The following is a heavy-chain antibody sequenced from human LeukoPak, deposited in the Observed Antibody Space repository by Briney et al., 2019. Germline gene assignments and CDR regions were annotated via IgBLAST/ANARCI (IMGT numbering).Heavy chain of an antibody. V-gene: IGHV1-2*02. CDR1: GYTFTGYY. D-gene: IGHD5-24*01. CDR3: ARDYVEMSTIRDFGY. CDR2: INSNSGGT. Sequence: GASVKVSCKASGYTFTGYYMHWVRQAPGQGLEWMGWINSNSGGTNYAQKFQGRVTMTRDTSISTVYMELSRLRSDDTAVYFCARDYVEMSTIRDFGYWGQGTLVTVSS. J-gene: IGHJ4*02.